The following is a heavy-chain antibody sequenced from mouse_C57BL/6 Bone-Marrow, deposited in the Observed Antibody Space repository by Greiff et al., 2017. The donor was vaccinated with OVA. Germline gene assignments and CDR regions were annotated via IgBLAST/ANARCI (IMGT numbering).Heavy chain of an antibody. V-gene: IGHV5-17*01. CDR1: GFTFSDYG. J-gene: IGHJ4*01. CDR3: ARPGAMDY. CDR2: ISSGSSTI. Sequence: EVKLMESGGGLVKPGGSLKLSCATSGFTFSDYGMHWVRQAPEKGLEWVAYISSGSSTIYYADTVKGRFTISRDNAKNTLFLQMTSLRSEDTAMYYCARPGAMDYWGQGTSVTVSS.